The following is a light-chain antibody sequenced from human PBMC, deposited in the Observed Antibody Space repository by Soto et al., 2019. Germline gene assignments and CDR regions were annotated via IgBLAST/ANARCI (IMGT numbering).Light chain of an antibody. CDR3: QQSYTTPRT. V-gene: IGKV1-17*01. CDR1: QHIRKD. CDR2: AAS. J-gene: IGKJ2*01. Sequence: DIQMTQSPSSLSASVGDRVTITCRASQHIRKDLGWYQQKPGEVPKRLISAASILQSGVPSRFSGSGSGTDFTLTISSLQAEDFATYYCQQSYTTPRTFGQGTKLEIK.